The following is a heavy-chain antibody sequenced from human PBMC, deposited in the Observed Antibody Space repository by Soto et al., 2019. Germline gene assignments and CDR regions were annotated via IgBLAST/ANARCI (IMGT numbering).Heavy chain of an antibody. V-gene: IGHV3-53*01. CDR3: GRDRSALGHNWFDP. CDR2: IYSGGST. J-gene: IGHJ5*02. D-gene: IGHD5-18*01. Sequence: PGGSLRLSCAASGFTVSSNYMSWVRQAPGKGLEWVSVIYSGGSTYYADSVKGRFTISRDNSKNTLYLQMNSLRAEDTAVYYCGRDRSALGHNWFDPWGQGTLVTVSS. CDR1: GFTVSSNY.